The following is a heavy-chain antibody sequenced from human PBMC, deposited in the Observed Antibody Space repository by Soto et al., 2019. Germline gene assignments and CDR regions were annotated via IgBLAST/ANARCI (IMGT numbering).Heavy chain of an antibody. CDR3: AREGNYHEF. CDR2: ISSSGTYI. J-gene: IGHJ4*02. V-gene: IGHV3-21*01. Sequence: LSLSCETSGFPFGIYTMNWVRQAPGKGLEWVSSISSSGTYIDYADSVEGRFAISRDDAKNSVFLEMTSLRVDDTAVYYCAREGNYHEFWGQGTLVTVSS. CDR1: GFPFGIYT. D-gene: IGHD3-10*01.